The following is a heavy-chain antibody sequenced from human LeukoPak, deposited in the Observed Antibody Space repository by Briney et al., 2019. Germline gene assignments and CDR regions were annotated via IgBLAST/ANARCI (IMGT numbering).Heavy chain of an antibody. J-gene: IGHJ6*03. CDR2: IIPIFGTA. V-gene: IGHV1-69*13. Sequence: VASVKVSCKASGGTFSSYAISWVRQAPGQGLEWMGGIIPIFGTANYAQKFQGRVTITADESTSTAYMELRSLRSDDTAVYYCARRISYYYYMDVWGKGTTVTISS. CDR3: ARRISYYYYMDV. D-gene: IGHD3-10*01. CDR1: GGTFSSYA.